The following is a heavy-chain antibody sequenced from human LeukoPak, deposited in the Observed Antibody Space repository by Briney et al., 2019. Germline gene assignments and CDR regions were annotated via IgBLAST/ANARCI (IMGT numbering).Heavy chain of an antibody. J-gene: IGHJ4*02. CDR1: GGSFSGYY. CDR3: ARGPAGLVPFDY. V-gene: IGHV4-34*01. Sequence: PSETLSLTCAVYGGSFSGYYWSWIRQPPGKGLEWIGEINHSGSTNYNPSLKSRVTISVDTPKNQFSLKLSSVTAADTAVYYCARGPAGLVPFDYWGQGTLVTVSS. D-gene: IGHD1-14*01. CDR2: INHSGST.